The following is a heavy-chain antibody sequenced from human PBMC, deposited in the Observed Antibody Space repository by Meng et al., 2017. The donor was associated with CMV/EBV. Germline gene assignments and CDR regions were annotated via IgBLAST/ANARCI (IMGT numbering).Heavy chain of an antibody. Sequence: GGSLRLSCAASGFTFSSYAMHWVRQAPGKGLEWVAVISYDGSNKYYADSVKGRFTISRDNSKNTLYLQMNSLRAEDTAVYYCARVGISSSWYEPGTGWFDLWGQGTLVTVSS. CDR2: ISYDGSNK. J-gene: IGHJ5*02. CDR3: ARVGISSSWYEPGTGWFDL. D-gene: IGHD6-13*01. V-gene: IGHV3-30*04. CDR1: GFTFSSYA.